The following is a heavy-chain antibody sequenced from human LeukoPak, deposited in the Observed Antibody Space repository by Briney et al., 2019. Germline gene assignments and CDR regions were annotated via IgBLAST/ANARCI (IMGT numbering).Heavy chain of an antibody. V-gene: IGHV1-69-2*01. CDR3: VTEGYCISDSCYVH. CDR1: GYTFTDYY. Sequence: ASVKVSCKASGYTFTDYYMHWVVQAPGKGLEWMGRVDPADGEAAYAQKFQGRVTITADPSRDTAYMELTSLRSEDTAMYFCVTEGYCISDSCYVHWGQGTLVTVSS. J-gene: IGHJ4*02. CDR2: VDPADGEA. D-gene: IGHD2-2*01.